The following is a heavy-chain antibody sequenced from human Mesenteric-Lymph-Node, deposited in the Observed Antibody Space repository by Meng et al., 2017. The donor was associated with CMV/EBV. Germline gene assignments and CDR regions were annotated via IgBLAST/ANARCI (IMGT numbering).Heavy chain of an antibody. CDR1: GFTFSSNA. CDR2: ISGSGSNT. CDR3: AKEWSIFGVVPPHY. Sequence: GESLKISCAASGFTFSSNAMSWVRQAPGKGLEWVSAISGSGSNTYYADSVKGRFTISRDNSKNTLYRQMNSLRAEDTALYYCAKEWSIFGVVPPHYWGQGTLVTVS. D-gene: IGHD3-3*01. V-gene: IGHV3-23*01. J-gene: IGHJ4*02.